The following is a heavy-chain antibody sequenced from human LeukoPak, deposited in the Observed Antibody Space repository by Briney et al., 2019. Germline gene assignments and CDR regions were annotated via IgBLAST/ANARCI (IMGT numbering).Heavy chain of an antibody. Sequence: PGGSLRLSCAASGFTFSSYEMNWVRQAPGKGLEWVSYISSSGSTIYYADSVKGRFTISRDNAKNSLYLQMNSLRAEDTAVYYCARFFRGPRCFDYWGQGTLVTVS. CDR3: ARFFRGPRCFDY. V-gene: IGHV3-48*03. CDR1: GFTFSSYE. CDR2: ISSSGSTI. D-gene: IGHD2-15*01. J-gene: IGHJ4*02.